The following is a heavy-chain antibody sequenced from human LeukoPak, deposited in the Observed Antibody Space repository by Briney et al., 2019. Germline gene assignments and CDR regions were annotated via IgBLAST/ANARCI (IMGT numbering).Heavy chain of an antibody. J-gene: IGHJ6*02. CDR2: INHSGST. Sequence: SETLSLTCAVYGGSFSGYYWSWIRQPPGKGLEWIGEINHSGSTNYNPSLKSRVTISADTSKNQFSLKLSSVTAADTAVYYCARGKSYSYGYTRYYYYGMDVWGQGTTVTVSS. D-gene: IGHD5-18*01. V-gene: IGHV4-34*01. CDR3: ARGKSYSYGYTRYYYYGMDV. CDR1: GGSFSGYY.